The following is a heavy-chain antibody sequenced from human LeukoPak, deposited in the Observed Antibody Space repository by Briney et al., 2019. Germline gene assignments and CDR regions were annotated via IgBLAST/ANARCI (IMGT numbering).Heavy chain of an antibody. CDR2: INDSGST. CDR1: GGAFSNYF. Sequence: SETLSLTCAVSGGAFSNYFWTWIRQPPGKGLEWIAEINDSGSTNSNSSLRSRVAISLDTSKNQFSLRLTSVTAADTAVYYCARGQYCSTTTCYSARRYFDFWGQGTLVTVSS. J-gene: IGHJ4*02. D-gene: IGHD2-2*01. CDR3: ARGQYCSTTTCYSARRYFDF. V-gene: IGHV4-34*01.